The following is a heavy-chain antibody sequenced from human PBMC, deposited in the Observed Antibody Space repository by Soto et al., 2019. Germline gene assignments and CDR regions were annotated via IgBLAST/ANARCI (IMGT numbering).Heavy chain of an antibody. D-gene: IGHD2-2*01. V-gene: IGHV1-69*01. J-gene: IGHJ4*02. Sequence: QVQLVQSGAEVKKPGSSVKVSCKASGGTFSSYAISWVRQAPGQGLEWMGGIIPIFGTANYAQKFQGRVTITADDSTSTAYMELSSLRSEVTAVYYCASDRPPGYCSSTSCYPWSTEGLDYWGQGTLVTVSS. CDR1: GGTFSSYA. CDR2: IIPIFGTA. CDR3: ASDRPPGYCSSTSCYPWSTEGLDY.